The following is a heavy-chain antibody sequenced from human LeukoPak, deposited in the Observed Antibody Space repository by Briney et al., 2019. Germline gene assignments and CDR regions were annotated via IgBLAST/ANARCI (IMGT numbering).Heavy chain of an antibody. J-gene: IGHJ4*02. Sequence: GGSLRLSCAASGFTFSSYAMSWVRQAPGKGLEWVSAISGSGGSTYYAGSVKGRFTISRDNSKNTLYLQMNSLRVEDTAVYYCAKDPELEGLLGETNFDYWGQGTLVTVSS. CDR1: GFTFSSYA. V-gene: IGHV3-23*01. D-gene: IGHD1-1*01. CDR3: AKDPELEGLLGETNFDY. CDR2: ISGSGGST.